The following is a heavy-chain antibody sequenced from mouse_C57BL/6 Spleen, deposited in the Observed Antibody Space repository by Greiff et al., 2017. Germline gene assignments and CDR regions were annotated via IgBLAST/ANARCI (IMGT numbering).Heavy chain of an antibody. V-gene: IGHV5-16*01. CDR1: GFTFSDYY. J-gene: IGHJ1*03. Sequence: DVKLVESEGGLVQPGSSMKLSCTASGFTFSDYYMAWVRQVPEKGLEWVANINYDGSSTYYLDSLKSRFIISRDNAKNILYLQMSSLKSEDTATYYCARDLPYYYGSSPYWYFDVWGTGTTVTVSS. CDR2: INYDGSST. D-gene: IGHD1-1*01. CDR3: ARDLPYYYGSSPYWYFDV.